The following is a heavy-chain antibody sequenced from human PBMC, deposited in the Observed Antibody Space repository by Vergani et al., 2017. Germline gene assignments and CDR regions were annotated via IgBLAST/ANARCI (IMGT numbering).Heavy chain of an antibody. CDR2: INSDGSST. J-gene: IGHJ3*02. CDR1: GFTFSSYW. CDR3: ARYLGHSSGWYAAGNAFDI. Sequence: EVQLVESGGGLVQPGGSLRLSCAASGFTFSSYWMHWVRQAPGKGLVWVSRINSDGSSTSYADSVKGRFTISRDNAKNTLYLKMNSLRAEDTAVYYCARYLGHSSGWYAAGNAFDIWGQGTMVTVSS. V-gene: IGHV3-74*01. D-gene: IGHD6-19*01.